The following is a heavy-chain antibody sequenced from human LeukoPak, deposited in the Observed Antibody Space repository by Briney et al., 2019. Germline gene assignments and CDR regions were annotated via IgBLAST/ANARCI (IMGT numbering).Heavy chain of an antibody. Sequence: GGSLRLSCAASGFTFSSYAMHWVRQAPGKGLEWVAVISYDGSNKYYADSVKGRFTTSRDNAKNSFYLQMNSLRGEDTAVYFCARERYCGGGDCYSIFESWGQGTLVTVSS. CDR3: ARERYCGGGDCYSIFES. V-gene: IGHV3-30*04. CDR2: ISYDGSNK. J-gene: IGHJ4*02. CDR1: GFTFSSYA. D-gene: IGHD2-21*02.